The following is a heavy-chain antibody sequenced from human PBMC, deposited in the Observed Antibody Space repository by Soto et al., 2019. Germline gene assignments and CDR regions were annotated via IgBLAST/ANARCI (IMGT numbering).Heavy chain of an antibody. J-gene: IGHJ4*02. CDR2: IYYSVST. V-gene: IGHV4-59*06. D-gene: IGHD3-10*01. CDR1: GDTIRSDY. Sequence: SETLSLTCSVSGDTIRSDYWNWIRQPPGKGLEWIGYIYYSVSTYYNPSLKSRVTISVDTSKNQFSLKLSSVTAADTAVYYCAREFSTINYFDYWGQGTLVTVSS. CDR3: AREFSTINYFDY.